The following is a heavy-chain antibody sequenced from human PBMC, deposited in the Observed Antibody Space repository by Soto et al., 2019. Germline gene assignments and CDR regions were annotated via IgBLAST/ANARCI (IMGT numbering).Heavy chain of an antibody. CDR1: GFTFSSYA. CDR2: ISGSGGST. CDR3: XXXXXXXXXXDY. J-gene: IGHJ4*02. Sequence: EVQLLESGGGLVQPGGSLRLSCAASGFTFSSYAMSWVRQAPGKGLEWVSAISGSGGSTYYADSVKGRFTISRDNXXXXXXXXXXXXXXXXXXXXXXXXXXXXXXXXDYWGQGTLVTVSS. V-gene: IGHV3-23*01.